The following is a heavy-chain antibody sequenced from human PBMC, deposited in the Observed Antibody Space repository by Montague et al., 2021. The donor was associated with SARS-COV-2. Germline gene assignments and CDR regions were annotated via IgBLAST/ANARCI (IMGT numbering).Heavy chain of an antibody. J-gene: IGHJ5*02. Sequence: SETLSLTCTVSGGSISSSSYYWGWIRQPPGKGLEWIGSIYYSGSTYDNPSLKSRVTISVDTSKNQFSLKLSSVTAADTAVYYCARHTYYYGSGSYWFDPWGQGTLVTVSS. D-gene: IGHD3-10*01. CDR1: GGSISSSSYY. CDR2: IYYSGST. CDR3: ARHTYYYGSGSYWFDP. V-gene: IGHV4-39*01.